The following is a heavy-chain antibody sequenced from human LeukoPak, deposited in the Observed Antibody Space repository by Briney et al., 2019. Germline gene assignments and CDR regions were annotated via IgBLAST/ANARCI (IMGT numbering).Heavy chain of an antibody. J-gene: IGHJ4*02. CDR3: AREGRDRRSWFGQLSGLAY. CDR1: GYTFTSYG. V-gene: IGHV1-18*01. D-gene: IGHD3-10*01. Sequence: ASVTVSCQASGYTFTSYGIGWVRQAPGQGLEWVGWISAYSGNTNYAQKLQGRVTMTTDTSTSTAYMELRSLRSDDTAVYYCAREGRDRRSWFGQLSGLAYWGQATLATVSS. CDR2: ISAYSGNT.